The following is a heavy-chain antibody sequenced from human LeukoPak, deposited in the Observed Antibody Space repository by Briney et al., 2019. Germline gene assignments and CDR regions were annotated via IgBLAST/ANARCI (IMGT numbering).Heavy chain of an antibody. CDR3: ARQYYSSGSCDF. CDR1: GYGFTSSA. Sequence: GESLKISCKASGYGFTSSAIAWVRQMPGKGLEWMGNIYPYDSDTRYSPSFQGQVTISADRSISTAYLQWSSLKASDTAIYYCARQYYSSGSCDFWGQGTLVTVSS. J-gene: IGHJ4*02. CDR2: IYPYDSDT. V-gene: IGHV5-51*01. D-gene: IGHD6-19*01.